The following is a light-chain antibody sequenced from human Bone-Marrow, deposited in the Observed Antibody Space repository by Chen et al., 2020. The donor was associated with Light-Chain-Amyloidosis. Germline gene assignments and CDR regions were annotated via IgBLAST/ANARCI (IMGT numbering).Light chain of an antibody. Sequence: SYVLTQPSSVSVAPGQTATIACGGNNIGSTSVHWYQQTPGHAPLLVVYDDSDRPSGIPERLSGSNSGNTATLTISRVEAGDEADYYCHVWDRSSDRPVFGGGTKLTVL. J-gene: IGLJ3*02. CDR2: DDS. CDR3: HVWDRSSDRPV. V-gene: IGLV3-21*02. CDR1: NIGSTS.